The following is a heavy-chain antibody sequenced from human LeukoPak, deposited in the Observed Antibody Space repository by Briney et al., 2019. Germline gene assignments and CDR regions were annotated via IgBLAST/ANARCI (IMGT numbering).Heavy chain of an antibody. D-gene: IGHD3-22*01. V-gene: IGHV4-30-4*07. CDR1: GDSLSSGGYS. CDR3: ARVLADYYDSSGLIDY. Sequence: SETLSLTCAVSGDSLSSGGYSWSWIRQPPGKGLEWIGYIYYSGSTYYNPSLKSRVTISVDTSKNQFSLKLSSVTAADTAVYYCARVLADYYDSSGLIDYWGQGTLVTVSS. CDR2: IYYSGST. J-gene: IGHJ4*02.